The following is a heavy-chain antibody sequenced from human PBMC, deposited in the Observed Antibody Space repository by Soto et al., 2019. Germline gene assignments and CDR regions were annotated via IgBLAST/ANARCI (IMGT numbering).Heavy chain of an antibody. J-gene: IGHJ4*02. CDR1: GFTFSNFA. Sequence: EVQLAESGGGLVQPGGSLRLSCAASGFTFSNFAVHWVRQAPGKGPEFVSGISSTGASIFYADSVKGRVTISRDNSKNTLNLQMGSLKPEDTAVYYRARARIGAAGTKYYFDYWGRGTLVTVSS. CDR2: ISSTGASI. V-gene: IGHV3-64*07. CDR3: ARARIGAAGTKYYFDY. D-gene: IGHD6-13*01.